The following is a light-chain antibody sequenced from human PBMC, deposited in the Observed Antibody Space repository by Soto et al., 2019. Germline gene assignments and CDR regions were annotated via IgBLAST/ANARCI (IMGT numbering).Light chain of an antibody. CDR2: EVS. CDR3: CSYAGRSTLV. Sequence: QSALTQPASVSGSPGQSITISCTGTSSDVGSYNLVSWYQQHPGKAPKLMIYEVSKRPSGVSNRFSGSKSGNTASLTISGLQAEDEADYYCCSYAGRSTLVFGTGTKVTVL. J-gene: IGLJ1*01. V-gene: IGLV2-23*02. CDR1: SSDVGSYNL.